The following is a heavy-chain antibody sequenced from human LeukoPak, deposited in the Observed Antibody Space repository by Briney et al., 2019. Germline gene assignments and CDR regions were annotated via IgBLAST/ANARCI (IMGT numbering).Heavy chain of an antibody. J-gene: IGHJ4*02. Sequence: SETMSLTCAVYGGSFSGYYWSWIRQPPGKGLEWIGEINHSGSTNYNPSLKSRVTISVDTSKNQFSLKLSSVTAADTAVYYCARKGDYWGQGTLVTVSS. CDR1: GGSFSGYY. V-gene: IGHV4-34*01. CDR2: INHSGST. CDR3: ARKGDY.